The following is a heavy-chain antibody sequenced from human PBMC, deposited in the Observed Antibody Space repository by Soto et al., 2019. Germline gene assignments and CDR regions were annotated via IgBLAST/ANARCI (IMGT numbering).Heavy chain of an antibody. CDR2: IKNKTDGGTT. V-gene: IGHV3-15*01. CDR1: GFTFSNAW. D-gene: IGHD6-19*01. CDR3: TTADGYSSGWYAFDI. J-gene: IGHJ3*02. Sequence: GGSLRLSCAASGFTFSNAWMSWVRQAPGKGLEWVGRIKNKTDGGTTDYAAPVKGRFTISRDDSKNTLYLQMNSLKTEDTAVYYCTTADGYSSGWYAFDIWGQGTMVTVSS.